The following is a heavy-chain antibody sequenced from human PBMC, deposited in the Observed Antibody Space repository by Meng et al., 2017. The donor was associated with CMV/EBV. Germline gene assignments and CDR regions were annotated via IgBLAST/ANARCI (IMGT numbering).Heavy chain of an antibody. J-gene: IGHJ4*02. V-gene: IGHV1-2*02. CDR3: AREPLLSSSDSYYFDY. Sequence: SGYNFTGYYMHWVRQAPGQGLEWMGWINPNSGGTNYAQKFQGRVTMTRDTSISTAYMELSRLRSDDTAVYYCAREPLLSSSDSYYFDYWGQGTLVTVSS. D-gene: IGHD6-6*01. CDR2: INPNSGGT. CDR1: GYNFTGYY.